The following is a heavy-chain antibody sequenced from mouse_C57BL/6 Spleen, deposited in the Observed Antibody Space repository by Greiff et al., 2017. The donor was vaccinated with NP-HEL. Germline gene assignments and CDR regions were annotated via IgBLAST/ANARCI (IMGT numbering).Heavy chain of an antibody. D-gene: IGHD1-1*01. J-gene: IGHJ1*03. Sequence: QVQLQQSGAELVRPGASVTLSCKASGYTFTDYEMHWVKQTPVHGLEWIGAIDPETGGTAYNQKFKGKAILTADKSSSTAYMELRSLTSEDSAVYYCTRKGFYGSSGYFDVWGTGTTVTVSS. V-gene: IGHV1-15*01. CDR2: IDPETGGT. CDR1: GYTFTDYE. CDR3: TRKGFYGSSGYFDV.